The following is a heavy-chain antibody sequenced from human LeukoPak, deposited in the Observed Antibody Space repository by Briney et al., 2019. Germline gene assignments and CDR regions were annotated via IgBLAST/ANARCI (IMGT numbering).Heavy chain of an antibody. D-gene: IGHD6-13*01. CDR2: INWNGGST. CDR3: ARSGLGGSSWYVWFDP. Sequence: GGSLRLSCAASGFTFDDYGMSWVRLAPGKGLEWVSGINWNGGSTGYADSVKGRFTISRDNAKNSLYLQMNSLRAEDTALYHCARSGLGGSSWYVWFDPWGQGTLVTVSS. V-gene: IGHV3-20*01. CDR1: GFTFDDYG. J-gene: IGHJ5*02.